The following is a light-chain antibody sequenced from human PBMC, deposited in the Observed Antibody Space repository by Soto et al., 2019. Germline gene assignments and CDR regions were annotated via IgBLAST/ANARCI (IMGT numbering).Light chain of an antibody. CDR1: QSVSSY. Sequence: EIVLTQSPATLSLSPGERATLSCRASQSVSSYLAWYQQKPGQAPRLLIYDASNRATGIPARFSGSGSGTDFTLTISRLEPEDFAVYYCQQHGGSPGTFGQGTKVEIK. V-gene: IGKV3-11*01. CDR3: QQHGGSPGT. J-gene: IGKJ1*01. CDR2: DAS.